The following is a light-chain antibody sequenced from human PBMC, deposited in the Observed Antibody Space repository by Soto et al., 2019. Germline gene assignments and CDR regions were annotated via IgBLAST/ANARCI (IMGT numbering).Light chain of an antibody. CDR1: SSNIGNNY. CDR3: GTWDSSLSGGV. Sequence: QSVLTQPPSVSAAPGQKVTISCSGGSSNIGNNYVSWYQQFPGTAPKLLIYDNNKRPSGIPDRFSGSKSGTSATLGITGLQTGDEADYYCGTWDSSLSGGVFGGGTKVTVL. J-gene: IGLJ3*02. V-gene: IGLV1-51*01. CDR2: DNN.